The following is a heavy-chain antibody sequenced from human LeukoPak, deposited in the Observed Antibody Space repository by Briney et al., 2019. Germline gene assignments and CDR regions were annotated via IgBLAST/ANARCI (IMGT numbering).Heavy chain of an antibody. CDR2: IYPGDSDT. V-gene: IGHV5-51*01. D-gene: IGHD3-10*01. CDR1: GYSFTTYW. CDR3: ALGAVRGLHAFDI. J-gene: IGHJ3*02. Sequence: GESLKISCKGSGYSFTTYWIGWVRQVPGKGLEWMGIIYPGDSDTGYSPPFQGQVTISADKSVTTAYLQWSSLKASDTAMYYCALGAVRGLHAFDIWGQGTMVTASS.